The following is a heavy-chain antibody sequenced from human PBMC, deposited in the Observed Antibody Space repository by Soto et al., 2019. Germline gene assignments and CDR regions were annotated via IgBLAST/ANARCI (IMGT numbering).Heavy chain of an antibody. CDR3: AKDMGAARRGGYFDY. CDR1: GFTFDDYA. CDR2: ISWNSGSI. D-gene: IGHD6-6*01. J-gene: IGHJ4*02. Sequence: EVQLVESGGGLVQPGRSLRLSCAASGFTFDDYAMHWVRQAPGKGLEWVSGISWNSGSIGYADPVKGRFTISRDNAKNSLYLQMNSLRAEDTALYYCAKDMGAARRGGYFDYWGQGTLVTVSS. V-gene: IGHV3-9*01.